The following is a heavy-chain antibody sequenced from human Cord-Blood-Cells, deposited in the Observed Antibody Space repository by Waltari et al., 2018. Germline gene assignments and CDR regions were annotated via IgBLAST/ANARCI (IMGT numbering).Heavy chain of an antibody. CDR1: GFTFTAYY. V-gene: IGHV1-2*02. D-gene: IGHD2-8*01. CDR3: PFVCRPNAFNI. CDR2: TNLNRGRT. Sequence: QVQLVQSGAEVKKPGASAEVSCKAAGFTFTAYYRPWVPQAHGEGLRWMGWTNLNRGRTNPARTCHGRVTMSRDASHKTAYMVLIRLRSDSTSAYYCPFVCRPNAFNIW. J-gene: IGHJ3*02.